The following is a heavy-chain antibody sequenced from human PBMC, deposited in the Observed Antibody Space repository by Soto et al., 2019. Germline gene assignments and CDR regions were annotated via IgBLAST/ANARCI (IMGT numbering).Heavy chain of an antibody. CDR1: GFTLSHYG. Sequence: PGGSLRLSCAASGFTLSHYGMHWVRQAPGKGLEWVTLISYDGSNKHYADSVKGRFTISRDSSETTLYLQMNSLRAEDTAVYYCARDRGYQSFYYYGVDVWGQGTTVTVSS. CDR2: ISYDGSNK. V-gene: IGHV3-30-3*01. D-gene: IGHD2-15*01. CDR3: ARDRGYQSFYYYGVDV. J-gene: IGHJ6*02.